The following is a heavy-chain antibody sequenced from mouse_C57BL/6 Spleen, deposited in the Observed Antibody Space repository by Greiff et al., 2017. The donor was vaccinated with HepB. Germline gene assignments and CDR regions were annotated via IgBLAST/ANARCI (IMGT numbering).Heavy chain of an antibody. J-gene: IGHJ2*01. Sequence: QVQLQQSGPELVKPGASVKISCKASGYAFSSSWMNWVKQRPGKGLEWIGRIYPGDGDTNYNGKFKGKATLTADKSSSTAYMQLSSLTSEDSAVYFCARGRTAQAFDYWGQGTTLTVSS. V-gene: IGHV1-82*01. CDR1: GYAFSSSW. CDR3: ARGRTAQAFDY. CDR2: IYPGDGDT. D-gene: IGHD3-2*02.